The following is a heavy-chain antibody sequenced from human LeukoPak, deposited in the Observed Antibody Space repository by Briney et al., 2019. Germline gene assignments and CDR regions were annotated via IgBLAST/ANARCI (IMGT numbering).Heavy chain of an antibody. J-gene: IGHJ4*02. V-gene: IGHV1-8*01. CDR3: TRLSQTPAYYDTSVYYYLGY. D-gene: IGHD3-22*01. CDR1: EYTFSSYD. CDR2: MNPDTGNS. Sequence: ASVKVSCKGSEYTFSSYDINWVRQATGQGLEWMGWMNPDTGNSGYAQKFQGRVTMTRDTSISTAYMELSSLRSEDTAVYYCTRLSQTPAYYDTSVYYYLGYWGQGTLVTVSS.